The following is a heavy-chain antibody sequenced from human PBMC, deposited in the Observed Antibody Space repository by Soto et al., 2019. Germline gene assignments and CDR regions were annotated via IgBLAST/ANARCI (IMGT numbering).Heavy chain of an antibody. CDR1: GFTVSNNY. CDR3: AAQPGGGGY. CDR2: IYSGGYT. Sequence: VQLVESGGGLIQPGGSLRLSCAVSGFTVSNNYMSWVRQAPGKGLEGVSVIYSGGYTAYGDSVKGRFTISRDNSKTTQYPQQNSLRAADTGVFFWAAQPGGGGYWGQGTLVTVSS. V-gene: IGHV3-53*01. D-gene: IGHD2-2*01. J-gene: IGHJ4*02.